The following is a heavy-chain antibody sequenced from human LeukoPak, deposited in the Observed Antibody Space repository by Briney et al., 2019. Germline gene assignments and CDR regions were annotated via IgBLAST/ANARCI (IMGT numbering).Heavy chain of an antibody. CDR1: GCTFTNHA. V-gene: IGHV1-3*04. J-gene: IGHJ5*01. CDR2: INTADGNT. CDR3: ARPGASSPGNWFAS. D-gene: IGHD6-13*01. Sequence: ASVKASCKASGCTFTNHAMHWVRQAPGQGLEWMGWINTADGNTKYSQKFQGRVTITRDTSASIVYLELTSLRSEDTAVYYCARPGASSPGNWFASWGQGTLVTVSS.